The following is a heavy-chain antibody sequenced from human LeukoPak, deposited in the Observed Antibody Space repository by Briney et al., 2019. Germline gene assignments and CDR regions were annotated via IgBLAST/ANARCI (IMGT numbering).Heavy chain of an antibody. CDR2: INHSGST. CDR1: GGSFSGYY. V-gene: IGHV4-34*01. CDR3: ARGRVATAWRAHWFDP. Sequence: SETLSLTCAVYGGSFSGYYWSWIRQPPGKGLEWIGEINHSGSTNYNPSLKSRVTISVDTSKNQFPLKLSSVTAADTAVYYCARGRVATAWRAHWFDPWGQGTLVTVSS. J-gene: IGHJ5*02. D-gene: IGHD5-12*01.